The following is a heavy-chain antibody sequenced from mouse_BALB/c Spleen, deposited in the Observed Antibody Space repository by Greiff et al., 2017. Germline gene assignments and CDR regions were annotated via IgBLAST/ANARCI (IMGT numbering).Heavy chain of an antibody. Sequence: VQLQQSGPGLVKPSQSLSLTCTVTGYSITSDYAWNWIRQFPGNKLEWMGYISYSGSTSYNPSLKSRISITRDTSKNQFFLQLNSVTTEDTATYYYARDWDYWGQGTTLTVSS. CDR1: GYSITSDYA. CDR2: ISYSGST. J-gene: IGHJ2*01. CDR3: ARDWDY. V-gene: IGHV3-2*02. D-gene: IGHD4-1*01.